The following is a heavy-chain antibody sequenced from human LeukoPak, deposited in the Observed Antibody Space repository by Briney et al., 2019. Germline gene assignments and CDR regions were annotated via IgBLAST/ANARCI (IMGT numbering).Heavy chain of an antibody. CDR3: AKYRGFGDSYDS. V-gene: IGHV3-23*01. J-gene: IGHJ4*02. CDR1: GFPFSRND. CDR2: IGGSGDRT. Sequence: GGSLRLSCAASGFPFSRNDMSWLRQAAGKGLEWVSSIGGSGDRTYYADSVKGRFTISRDTSKNTLYLQMNSLRAEDAAVYYCAKYRGFGDSYDSWGQGTLVPVSS. D-gene: IGHD3-10*01.